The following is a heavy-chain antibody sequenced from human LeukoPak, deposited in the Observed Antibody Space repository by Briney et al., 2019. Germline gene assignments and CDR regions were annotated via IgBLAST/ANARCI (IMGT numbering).Heavy chain of an antibody. CDR2: IRYDGSNK. Sequence: TGGSLRLSCAASGFTFSSYGMHWVRQAPGKGLEWVAFIRYDGSNKYYADSVKGRFTISRDNSKNTLYLQMNSLRAEDTAVYYCGLGPPMTTVTDFDYWGQGTLVTVSS. CDR1: GFTFSSYG. D-gene: IGHD4-17*01. J-gene: IGHJ4*02. V-gene: IGHV3-30*02. CDR3: GLGPPMTTVTDFDY.